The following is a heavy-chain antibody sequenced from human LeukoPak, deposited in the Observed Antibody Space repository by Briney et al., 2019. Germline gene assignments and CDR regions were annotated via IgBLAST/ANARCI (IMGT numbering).Heavy chain of an antibody. CDR1: GFTFSSYW. CDR2: INSDGSST. V-gene: IGHV3-74*01. Sequence: GGSLRLSLPAPGFTFSSYWMPWVRQAPGKGLLWVSRINSDGSSTSYADSVKGRFTISRDNAKNTLYLQMNSLRAEDTAVYYCARDLGGYCTNGVCYLRSPLDYWGQGTLVTVSS. J-gene: IGHJ4*02. D-gene: IGHD2-8*01. CDR3: ARDLGGYCTNGVCYLRSPLDY.